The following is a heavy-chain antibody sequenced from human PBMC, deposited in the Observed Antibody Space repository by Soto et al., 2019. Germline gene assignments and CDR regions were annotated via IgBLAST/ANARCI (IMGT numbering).Heavy chain of an antibody. CDR1: GGSIDSDSSY. V-gene: IGHV4-31*03. CDR3: AIGHCFSSSCSYLDL. CDR2: IYYSGTT. J-gene: IGHJ2*01. D-gene: IGHD2-2*01. Sequence: QVQLQESGPGLVKPSQTLSLTCTVSGGSIDSDSSYWSWIRQSPGEVLEWIGYIYYSGTTYYKTSLKSRVSISRDTSKNQFSLKLSSVTAADTAIYYCAIGHCFSSSCSYLDLWGRGTLVTVSS.